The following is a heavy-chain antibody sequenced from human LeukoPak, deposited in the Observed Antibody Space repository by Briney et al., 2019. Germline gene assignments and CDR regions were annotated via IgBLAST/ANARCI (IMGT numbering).Heavy chain of an antibody. V-gene: IGHV4-59*01. CDR1: GGSISGSY. CDR3: ARGIESYGDYGY. Sequence: SETLSLTCTVSGGSISGSYWSWIRQPPGKGLEWIAYMYNSGSTNYNPSLKSRVTISIDTSKNQFSLKLSSLTAADTAIYYCARGIESYGDYGYWGQGIPVTVSP. CDR2: MYNSGST. J-gene: IGHJ4*02. D-gene: IGHD4-17*01.